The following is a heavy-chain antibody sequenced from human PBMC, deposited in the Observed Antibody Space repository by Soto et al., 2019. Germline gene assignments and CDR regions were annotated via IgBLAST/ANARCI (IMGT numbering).Heavy chain of an antibody. CDR1: GFTFSSYS. D-gene: IGHD5-12*01. CDR3: ARDRDGYNKKPDY. CDR2: ISSSSSYI. V-gene: IGHV3-21*01. J-gene: IGHJ4*02. Sequence: PGGSLRLSCAASGFTFSSYSMNWVRQAPGKGLEWVSSISSSSSYIYYADSVKGRFTISRDNAKNSLYLQMNSLRAEDTAVYYCARDRDGYNKKPDYWGQGTLVTVSS.